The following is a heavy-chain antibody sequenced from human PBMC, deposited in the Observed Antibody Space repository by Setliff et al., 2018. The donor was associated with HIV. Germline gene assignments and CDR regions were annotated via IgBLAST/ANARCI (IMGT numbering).Heavy chain of an antibody. CDR1: GFTFSSYS. CDR3: AREDYYYDSSGYSFLDY. V-gene: IGHV3-21*01. Sequence: PGGSLRLSCAASGFTFSSYSMNWVRQAPGKGLEWVSSISSSSSYIYYADSVKGRFTISRDNAKNSLYLQMNSLRAEDTAVYYCAREDYYYDSSGYSFLDYWGQGTLVTVS. D-gene: IGHD3-22*01. CDR2: ISSSSSYI. J-gene: IGHJ4*02.